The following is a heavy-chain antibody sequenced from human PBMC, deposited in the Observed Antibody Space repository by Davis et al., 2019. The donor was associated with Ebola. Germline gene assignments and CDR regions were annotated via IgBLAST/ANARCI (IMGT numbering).Heavy chain of an antibody. CDR1: GITFSNDW. V-gene: IGHV3-7*01. Sequence: GESLKISCAASGITFSNDWLKWVRQAPGKGLEWVASIDDNGNRKYYVDSVKGRFTISRDDAKNSLYLQMNSLRAEDTAVYYCARGPSTGNSFSYWGQGTLATVSS. CDR3: ARGPSTGNSFSY. CDR2: IDDNGNRK. J-gene: IGHJ4*02. D-gene: IGHD6-13*01.